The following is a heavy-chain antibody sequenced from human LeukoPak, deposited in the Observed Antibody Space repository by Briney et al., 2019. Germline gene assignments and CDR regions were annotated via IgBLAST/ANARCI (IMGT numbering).Heavy chain of an antibody. CDR1: GFPFSSYG. V-gene: IGHV3-30*02. Sequence: GGSLRLSCAASGFPFSSYGMHWVRQAPGKGLEWVAFIRYDGSNKYYADSVKGRFTISRDNSKNTLYLQMNSLRAEDTAVYYCAKDFDCTNGVCYMGDFDYWGQGTLVTVSS. CDR3: AKDFDCTNGVCYMGDFDY. D-gene: IGHD2-8*01. J-gene: IGHJ4*02. CDR2: IRYDGSNK.